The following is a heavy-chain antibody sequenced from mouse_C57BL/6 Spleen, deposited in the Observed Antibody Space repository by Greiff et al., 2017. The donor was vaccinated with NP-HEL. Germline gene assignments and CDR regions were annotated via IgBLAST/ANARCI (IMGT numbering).Heavy chain of an antibody. D-gene: IGHD1-1*01. Sequence: QVQLQQSGAELMKPGASVKLSCKATGYTFTGYWIEWVKQRPGHGLEWIGEILPGSGSTNYNEKFKGKATFTADTSSNTAYMQLSSLTTEDSAIYYCARGYYYYGSSSWYFDYWGQGTTLTVSS. CDR3: ARGYYYYGSSSWYFDY. J-gene: IGHJ2*01. CDR2: ILPGSGST. V-gene: IGHV1-9*01. CDR1: GYTFTGYW.